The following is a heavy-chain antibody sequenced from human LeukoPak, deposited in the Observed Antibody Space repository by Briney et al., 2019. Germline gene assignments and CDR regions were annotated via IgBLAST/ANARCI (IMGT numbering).Heavy chain of an antibody. Sequence: GGSLRLSCAASGFTFDDYGMSWVRQAPGKGLEWVSGINWNGGSTGYADSVKGRFTIPRDNAKNSLYLQMNSLRAEDTAVYYCARVFAPNKAFDYWGQGTLVTVSS. CDR1: GFTFDDYG. CDR3: ARVFAPNKAFDY. V-gene: IGHV3-20*04. CDR2: INWNGGST. J-gene: IGHJ4*02. D-gene: IGHD3-9*01.